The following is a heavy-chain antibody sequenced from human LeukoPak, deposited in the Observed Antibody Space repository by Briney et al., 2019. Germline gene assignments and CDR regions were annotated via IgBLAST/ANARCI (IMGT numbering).Heavy chain of an antibody. J-gene: IGHJ4*02. CDR2: IYYSGST. D-gene: IGHD2-2*01. CDR1: GGSISSYY. V-gene: IGHV4-59*12. Sequence: PSETLSLTCSVSGGSISSYYWSWIRQPPGKGLEWIGYIYYSGSTNYNPSLKSRVSISVDTSKNQFSLKLSSVTAADTAVYYCARGPMEDFPAATLIDYWGQGTLVTVSS. CDR3: ARGPMEDFPAATLIDY.